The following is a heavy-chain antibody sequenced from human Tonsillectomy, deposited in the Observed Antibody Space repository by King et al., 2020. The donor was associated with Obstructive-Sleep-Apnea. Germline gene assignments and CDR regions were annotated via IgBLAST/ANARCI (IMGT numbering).Heavy chain of an antibody. V-gene: IGHV4-4*02. CDR3: TRVVLYGDFSNNWFDP. CDR2: IYHSGST. CDR1: GGSISRTNW. Sequence: QLQESGPGLVKPSGTLSLTCAVSGGSISRTNWWSWVRHPPGKGLEWIGEIYHSGSTNYNPSLKSRVTISVDKSKNQFSLKLSSVTAADTAVYYCTRVVLYGDFSNNWFDPWGQGTLVTVSS. J-gene: IGHJ5*02. D-gene: IGHD4-17*01.